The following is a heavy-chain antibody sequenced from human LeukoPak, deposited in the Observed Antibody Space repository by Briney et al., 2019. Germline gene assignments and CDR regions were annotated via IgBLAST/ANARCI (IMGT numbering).Heavy chain of an antibody. V-gene: IGHV1-69*05. D-gene: IGHD6-6*01. CDR2: INPIFGTA. CDR1: GGTFSSYA. J-gene: IGHJ4*02. CDR3: ARECIAARTGGFDY. Sequence: GASVKVSCKASGGTFSSYAISWVRQAPGQGLEWMGGINPIFGTANYAQKFQGRVTITTDESTSTAYMELSSLRSEDTAVYYCARECIAARTGGFDYWGQGTLVTVSS.